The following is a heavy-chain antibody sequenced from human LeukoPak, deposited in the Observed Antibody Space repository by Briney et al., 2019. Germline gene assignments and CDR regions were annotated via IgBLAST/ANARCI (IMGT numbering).Heavy chain of an antibody. Sequence: GGSLRLSCAASGFTFSSYAMSWVRQAPGKGLEWVSAISGSGGSTYYADSVKGRFTISRDNSKNTLYLQVNSLRAEDTAVYYCAKGRWLQNSGFDYWGQGTLVNVSS. J-gene: IGHJ4*02. CDR2: ISGSGGST. CDR3: AKGRWLQNSGFDY. D-gene: IGHD5-24*01. V-gene: IGHV3-23*01. CDR1: GFTFSSYA.